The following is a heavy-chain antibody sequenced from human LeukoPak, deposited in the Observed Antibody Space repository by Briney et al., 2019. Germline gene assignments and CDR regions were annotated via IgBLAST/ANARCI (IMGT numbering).Heavy chain of an antibody. CDR3: ARVIAVAGTANWFDP. V-gene: IGHV4-4*07. Sequence: NPSETLSLTCTVSGGSISSYYWSWIRQPAGKGLEWIGRIYTSGSTNYNPSLKSRVTMSVDTSKNQFSLKLSSVTAADTAVYYCARVIAVAGTANWFDPWGQGTLVTVSS. CDR2: IYTSGST. J-gene: IGHJ5*02. CDR1: GGSISSYY. D-gene: IGHD6-19*01.